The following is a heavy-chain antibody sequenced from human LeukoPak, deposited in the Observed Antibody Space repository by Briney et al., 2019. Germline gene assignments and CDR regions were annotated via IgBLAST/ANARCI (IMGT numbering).Heavy chain of an antibody. CDR1: GFTFSSYS. Sequence: GGSLRLSCAASGFTFSSYSMNWVRQAPGKGLEWVSSISSSSSYIYYANSVKGRFTISRDNAKNSPYLQMNSLRAEDTAVYYCARDLHGDYVDFDYWGQGTLVTVSS. D-gene: IGHD4-17*01. CDR3: ARDLHGDYVDFDY. V-gene: IGHV3-21*01. CDR2: ISSSSSYI. J-gene: IGHJ4*02.